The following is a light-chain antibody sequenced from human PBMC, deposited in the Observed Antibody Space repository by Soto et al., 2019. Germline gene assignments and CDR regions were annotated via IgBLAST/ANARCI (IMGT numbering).Light chain of an antibody. J-gene: IGKJ5*01. Sequence: EILMTQSPATLSVSPGERVTLSCRASQSINNKVAWYQQKPGQAPGLLIYGASTRATGISARFSGSGSGTEFTLTISSLQSEDFAVYYCQQYNTWPPITFGQGTRLEIK. V-gene: IGKV3-15*01. CDR1: QSINNK. CDR3: QQYNTWPPIT. CDR2: GAS.